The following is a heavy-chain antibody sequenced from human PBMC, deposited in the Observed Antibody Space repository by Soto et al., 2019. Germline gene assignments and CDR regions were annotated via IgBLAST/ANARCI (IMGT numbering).Heavy chain of an antibody. V-gene: IGHV3-23*01. CDR2: ISGSGGST. CDR3: AKGIAAAGTLYYYYGMDV. J-gene: IGHJ6*02. Sequence: EVQLLESGGGLVQPGGSLRLSCAASGFTFSSYAMSWVRQAPGKGLEWVSAISGSGGSTYYADSVKGRFTISRDNSKNTLHLQMNSRRAEDTAVYYCAKGIAAAGTLYYYYGMDVWGQGTTVTVSS. CDR1: GFTFSSYA. D-gene: IGHD6-13*01.